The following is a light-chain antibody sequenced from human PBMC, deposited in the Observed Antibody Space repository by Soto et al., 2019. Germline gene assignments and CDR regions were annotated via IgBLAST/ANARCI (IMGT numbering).Light chain of an antibody. CDR1: QSVRSNY. V-gene: IGKV3-20*01. Sequence: EIVLTQSPGTLSLSSGERATLSCRASQSVRSNYLAWYQQKLGQAPRLLIYGASSGATGIPDRYGGSGSGSDFTLTISRLEPEDFAVYYCQQYASSPLTFGGGTKVVIK. CDR3: QQYASSPLT. CDR2: GAS. J-gene: IGKJ4*01.